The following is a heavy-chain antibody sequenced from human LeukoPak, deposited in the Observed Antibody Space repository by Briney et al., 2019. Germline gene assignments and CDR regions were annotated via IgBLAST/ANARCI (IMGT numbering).Heavy chain of an antibody. CDR2: ISAYNGNT. Sequence: GASVKVSCKASGYTYTSYGISWVRQAPGQTLEWMGWISAYNGNTNYAQKLQGRVTMTTHTSASTAYMELRSLRSDDTAVYYCARVHVVVPAAIQVDWFDPWGQGTLVTVSS. CDR1: GYTYTSYG. J-gene: IGHJ5*02. V-gene: IGHV1-18*01. D-gene: IGHD2-2*02. CDR3: ARVHVVVPAAIQVDWFDP.